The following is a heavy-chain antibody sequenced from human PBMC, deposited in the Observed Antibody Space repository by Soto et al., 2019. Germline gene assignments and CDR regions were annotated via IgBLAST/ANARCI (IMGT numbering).Heavy chain of an antibody. Sequence: GASVRVSCKASGYTFSSYAVHWVRQAPGRRLEWMGWINAGYGNTKSSQKFQDRVTISRDTSASTAYMELTSLRSEDTAVYYCARDTGDGTFDFWGQGTLVTVSS. CDR1: GYTFSSYA. D-gene: IGHD7-27*01. J-gene: IGHJ4*02. CDR2: INAGYGNT. CDR3: ARDTGDGTFDF. V-gene: IGHV1-3*01.